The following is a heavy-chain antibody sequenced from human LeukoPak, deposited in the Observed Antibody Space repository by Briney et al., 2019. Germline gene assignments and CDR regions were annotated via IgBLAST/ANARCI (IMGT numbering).Heavy chain of an antibody. Sequence: KASETLSLTCAVYGVSFSGYYWSWIRQPPGGGLEWLGEISHSGSPHYNPSLKSRVSISVDTSKHQFSLKLTSVTAADTAVYFCARANYAPTLRFRDEPHYMDVWGKGTTVTVSS. V-gene: IGHV4-34*01. CDR2: ISHSGSP. D-gene: IGHD3-10*01. CDR1: GVSFSGYY. CDR3: ARANYAPTLRFRDEPHYMDV. J-gene: IGHJ6*03.